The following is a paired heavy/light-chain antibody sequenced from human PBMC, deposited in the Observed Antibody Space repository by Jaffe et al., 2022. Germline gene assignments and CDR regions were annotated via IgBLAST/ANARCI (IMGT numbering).Heavy chain of an antibody. CDR1: GGSITSNY. CDR2: MYHSGST. J-gene: IGHJ4*02. D-gene: IGHD3-3*01. CDR3: AREIYSPAGYYSAGSYYHFDS. V-gene: IGHV4-59*01. Sequence: QLQESGPGLVEPWETLSLTCTVSGGSITSNYWSWIRQSPGKGLQWIASMYHSGSTEYNPSLSGRLTISLGTSKTQFSLKLTSVTAADTAVYYCAREIYSPAGYYSAGSYYHFDSWGQGTLVTVSS.
Light chain of an antibody. CDR1: SSDVGGYNY. Sequence: QSALTQPASVSGSPGQSITISCTGTSSDVGGYNYVSWYQQYPGKVPKVIIYDVIYRPSGVSNRFSGSKSGNTASLTISGLQAEDEADYYCSSYTSSSTRLFGGGTRLTVL. CDR3: SSYTSSSTRL. J-gene: IGLJ3*02. CDR2: DVI. V-gene: IGLV2-14*03.